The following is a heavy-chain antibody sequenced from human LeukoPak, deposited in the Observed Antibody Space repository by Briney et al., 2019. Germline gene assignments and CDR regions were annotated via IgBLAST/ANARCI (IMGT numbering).Heavy chain of an antibody. CDR3: ARGHYFDSRVFDY. J-gene: IGHJ4*02. V-gene: IGHV3-74*01. Sequence: GGSLRLSCAGSGFTFSSYWMHWVRQAPGKGLVWVSRMNSDGSSTSHADSVKGRFTISRDIAKNTLYLQMNSLRVEDTAVYYCARGHYFDSRVFDYWGQGTLVTVSS. CDR1: GFTFSSYW. CDR2: MNSDGSST. D-gene: IGHD3-22*01.